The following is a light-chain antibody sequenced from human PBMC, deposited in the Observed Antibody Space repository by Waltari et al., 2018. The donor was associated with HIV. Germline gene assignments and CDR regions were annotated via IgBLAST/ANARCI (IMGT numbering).Light chain of an antibody. V-gene: IGLV1-47*01. J-gene: IGLJ3*02. Sequence: QSVVTQPPSASGTPGQRVIISCSGSNSNLGSNSVNWYQQVPGAAPKTLIERDDQLFSGVPYRFSGPKSATSAALAISELRSGDEADYYGAVWDDSLRGGVFGGGTKLTVL. CDR3: AVWDDSLRGGV. CDR1: NSNLGSNS. CDR2: RDD.